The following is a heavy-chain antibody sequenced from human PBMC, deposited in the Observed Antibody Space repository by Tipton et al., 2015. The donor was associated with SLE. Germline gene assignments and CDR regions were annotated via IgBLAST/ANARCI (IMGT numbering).Heavy chain of an antibody. D-gene: IGHD6-19*01. Sequence: SLRLSCAASGFTFHNYWMHWVRQAPGKGLVWVSRLNTDGSVTTYADSVKGRLTISRDNAKNTLYLQMRSLRVEDTGIYYCARAPTISVAGTTDPFGMDVWGPGTRVTVSS. J-gene: IGHJ6*02. CDR3: ARAPTISVAGTTDPFGMDV. CDR1: GFTFHNYW. V-gene: IGHV3-74*01. CDR2: LNTDGSVT.